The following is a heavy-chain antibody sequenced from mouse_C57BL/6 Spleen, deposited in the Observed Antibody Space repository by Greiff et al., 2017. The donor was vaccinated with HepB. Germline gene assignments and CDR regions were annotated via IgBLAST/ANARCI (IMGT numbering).Heavy chain of an antibody. V-gene: IGHV1-52*01. Sequence: VKLQQPGAELVRPGSSVKLSCKASGYTFTSYWMHWVKQRPIQGLEWIGNIDPSDSETHYNQKFKDKATLTVDKSSSTAYMQLSSLTSEDSAVYYCAVYSNYPFAYWGQGTLVTVSA. CDR1: GYTFTSYW. CDR3: AVYSNYPFAY. CDR2: IDPSDSET. J-gene: IGHJ3*01. D-gene: IGHD2-5*01.